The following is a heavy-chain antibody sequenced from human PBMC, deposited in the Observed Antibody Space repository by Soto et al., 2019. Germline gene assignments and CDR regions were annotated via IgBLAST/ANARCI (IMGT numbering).Heavy chain of an antibody. CDR1: GYTFTSSG. Sequence: QVQLVQSGAEVKKPGASVKVSCKASGYTFTSSGISWVRQAPGQGLEWMGWISTDNGNTNYAQHLKGRVIITTDTPTSTAYMDLRSLRSDDTAVYYCARDQGITTFGVYSMYYYGMDVWGQGTTVTVSS. CDR2: ISTDNGNT. J-gene: IGHJ6*02. V-gene: IGHV1-18*01. D-gene: IGHD3-3*01. CDR3: ARDQGITTFGVYSMYYYGMDV.